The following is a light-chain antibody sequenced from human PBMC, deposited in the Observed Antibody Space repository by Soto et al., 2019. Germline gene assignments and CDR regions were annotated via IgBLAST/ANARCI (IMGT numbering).Light chain of an antibody. CDR1: QSINNW. CDR3: QQYESFPRT. V-gene: IGKV1-5*03. J-gene: IGKJ1*01. CDR2: KAS. Sequence: DIQMTQSPSTLSASVGDRVPITCRASQSINNWLAWYQQKPGKAPKLLIYKASSLESGVPSRFSGSGSGTEFTLSISSLQPDDFATYYCQQYESFPRTFGQGTKVEIK.